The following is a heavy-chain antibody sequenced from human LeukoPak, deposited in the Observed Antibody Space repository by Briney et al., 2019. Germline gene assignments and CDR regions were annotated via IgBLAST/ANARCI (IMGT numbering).Heavy chain of an antibody. CDR3: ARDIVVVPADSSDLFYYYYYGMDV. CDR1: GYTFTSYY. Sequence: GASVKVSCKASGYTFTSYYMHWVRQAPGQGLEWMGIINPSGGSTSYAQKFQGRVTMTRDTSTSTVYMELSSLRSEDTAVYYCARDIVVVPADSSDLFYYYYYGMDVWGQGTTVTVSS. J-gene: IGHJ6*02. V-gene: IGHV1-46*01. D-gene: IGHD2-2*01. CDR2: INPSGGST.